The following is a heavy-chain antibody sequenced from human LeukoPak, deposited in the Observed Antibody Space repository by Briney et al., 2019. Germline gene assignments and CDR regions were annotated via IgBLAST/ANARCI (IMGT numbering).Heavy chain of an antibody. V-gene: IGHV3-23*01. CDR3: ARTSHSGSYYVS. D-gene: IGHD1-26*01. Sequence: GGSLRLTCAASGFTFSSYAMSWVRQAPGKGLEWVSAISGSGGSTYYADSVKGRFTISRDNSKNTLYLQMNSLRAEDTAVYYCARTSHSGSYYVSWGQGTLVTVSS. CDR2: ISGSGGST. CDR1: GFTFSSYA. J-gene: IGHJ4*02.